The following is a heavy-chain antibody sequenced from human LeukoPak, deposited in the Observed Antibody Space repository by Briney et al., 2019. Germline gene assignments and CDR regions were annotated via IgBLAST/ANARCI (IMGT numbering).Heavy chain of an antibody. CDR3: AKTTGMTTVTTRAFDY. D-gene: IGHD4-17*01. CDR1: GFTFSSYA. J-gene: IGHJ4*02. V-gene: IGHV3-23*01. CDR2: ISGSGGST. Sequence: GGSLRLSCAASGFTFSSYAMSWVRQAPRKGLEWVSAISGSGGSTYYADSVKGRFTISRDNSKNTLYLQMNSLRAEDTAVYYCAKTTGMTTVTTRAFDYWGQGTLVTVSS.